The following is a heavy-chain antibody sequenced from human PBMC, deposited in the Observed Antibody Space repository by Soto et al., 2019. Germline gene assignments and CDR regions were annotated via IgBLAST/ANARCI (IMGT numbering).Heavy chain of an antibody. Sequence: EVQLLESGGGLVQPGGSLRLSCAASGFTFSIDGLSWVRQAPGKGLEWVSAISGSGENTYYADSVRGRFTISRDNPKNTLYLQMNSLRAEDTAVYYCAKPLGSESYLPFDYWGQGTLVTVSS. D-gene: IGHD3-10*01. CDR1: GFTFSIDG. J-gene: IGHJ4*02. V-gene: IGHV3-23*01. CDR2: ISGSGENT. CDR3: AKPLGSESYLPFDY.